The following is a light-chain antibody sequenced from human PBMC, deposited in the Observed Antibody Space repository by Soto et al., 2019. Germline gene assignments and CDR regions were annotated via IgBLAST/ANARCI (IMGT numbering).Light chain of an antibody. J-gene: IGKJ1*01. V-gene: IGKV3-20*01. CDR1: QSVGCSQ. Sequence: DIVLTQAPGTLPSSPGERPTLSCKPSQSVGCSQLAWYQQKLGQAPRXXIYGASTRAAGIPDRFSGSGSGTHLTLTITRLEPEDGEVYDGQQYGALPQTFGQGTKVDI. CDR2: GAS. CDR3: QQYGALPQT.